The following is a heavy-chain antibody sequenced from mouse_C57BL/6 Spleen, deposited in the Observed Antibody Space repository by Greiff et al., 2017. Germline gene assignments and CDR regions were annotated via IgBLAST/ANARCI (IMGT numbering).Heavy chain of an antibody. CDR1: GFTFSSYA. CDR3: AREWYFDY. J-gene: IGHJ2*01. CDR2: ISDGGSYT. V-gene: IGHV5-4*01. Sequence: EVMLVESGGGLVKPGGSLKLSCAASGFTFSSYAMSWVRQTPEKRLEWVATISDGGSYTYYPDNVKGRFTISRDNAKNNLYLQMSHLKSEDTAMYYCAREWYFDYWGQGTTLTVSS.